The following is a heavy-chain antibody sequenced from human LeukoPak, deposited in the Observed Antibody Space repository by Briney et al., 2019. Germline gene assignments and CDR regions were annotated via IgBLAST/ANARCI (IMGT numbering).Heavy chain of an antibody. Sequence: GGSLRLSCAASGFTFSSYGMSWVRQAPGKGLEWVSAISGSGGSTYYADSGKGRFTISRQNAKNSLFLQMNSLRAEDTAVYYCAGHRRCGRQDGGFEILGQGAMVNVSS. CDR3: AGHRRCGRQDGGFEI. J-gene: IGHJ3*02. CDR1: GFTFSSYG. V-gene: IGHV3-23*01. CDR2: ISGSGGST. D-gene: IGHD2-15*01.